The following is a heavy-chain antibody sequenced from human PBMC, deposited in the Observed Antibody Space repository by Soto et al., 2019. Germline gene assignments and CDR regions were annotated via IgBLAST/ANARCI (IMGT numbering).Heavy chain of an antibody. J-gene: IGHJ6*03. CDR3: TRHAGGQVEHSFYYYFMDV. D-gene: IGHD2-15*01. V-gene: IGHV3-73*01. CDR1: GVPLSDSA. CDR2: IRSKTNNYAT. Sequence: EVQLVESGGGLGQPGGSLKLACVASGVPLSDSAIHWVRKASGKGLEWVGRIRSKTNNYATTYGAPVRGRFTLSGDDSKNTAYLQMNNLESEDAAVYYCTRHAGGQVEHSFYYYFMDVWGKGTTVSV.